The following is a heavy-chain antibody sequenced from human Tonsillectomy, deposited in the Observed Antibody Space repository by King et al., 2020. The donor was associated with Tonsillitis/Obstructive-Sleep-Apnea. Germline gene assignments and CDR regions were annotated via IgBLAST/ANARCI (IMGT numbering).Heavy chain of an antibody. D-gene: IGHD2-2*01. CDR2: IYSGGST. CDR3: ARDRYCSSTSCYYYMDV. J-gene: IGHJ6*03. V-gene: IGHV3-53*01. Sequence: VQLVESGGGLIQPGGSLRLSCAASGFTVSSNYMSWVCQAPGKGLEWVSVIYSGGSTYYADSVKGRFTISRDNSKNTLYLQMNSLRAEDTAVYYCARDRYCSSTSCYYYMDVWGKGTTVTVSS. CDR1: GFTVSSNY.